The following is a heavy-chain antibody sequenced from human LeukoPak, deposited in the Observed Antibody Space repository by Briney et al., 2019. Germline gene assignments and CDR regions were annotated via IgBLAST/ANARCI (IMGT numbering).Heavy chain of an antibody. Sequence: NPSETLSLTCAVSGYSISSGYYWGWIRQPPGKGLEWIGSIYHSGSTNYNPSLKSRVTISVDTSKNQFSLKLSSVTAADTAVYYCARHRGAYGGSLFDPWGQGTLVTVSS. CDR2: IYHSGST. D-gene: IGHD4-23*01. V-gene: IGHV4-38-2*01. CDR1: GYSISSGYY. J-gene: IGHJ5*02. CDR3: ARHRGAYGGSLFDP.